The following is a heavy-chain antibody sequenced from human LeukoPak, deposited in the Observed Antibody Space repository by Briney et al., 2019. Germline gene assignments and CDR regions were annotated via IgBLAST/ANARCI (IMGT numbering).Heavy chain of an antibody. V-gene: IGHV4-59*12. CDR3: ARGGRSGIDI. J-gene: IGHJ3*02. CDR2: HSGST. D-gene: IGHD6-25*01. Sequence: SETLSLTCTVSGGSISSYYWSWIRQPPGKGLEWIGYHSGSTNYNPSLKSRVTISVDTSKNQFSLKLSSVTAADTAVYYCARGGRSGIDIWGQGTMVTVSS. CDR1: GGSISSYY.